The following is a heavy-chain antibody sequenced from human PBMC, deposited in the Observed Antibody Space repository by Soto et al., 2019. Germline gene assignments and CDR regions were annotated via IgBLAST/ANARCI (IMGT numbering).Heavy chain of an antibody. CDR1: GFMFNTYA. Sequence: EVHLSESGGGLIQPGGSLRLSCAASGFMFNTYALSWVRQAPGKGLEWVSSISSTTNYIYYGDSMKGRFTISRDNAKNSLYLEMNSLRAEDTAVYYCARESEDLTSNFDYWGQGTLVTVSS. CDR2: ISSTTNYI. CDR3: ARESEDLTSNFDY. J-gene: IGHJ4*02. V-gene: IGHV3-21*06.